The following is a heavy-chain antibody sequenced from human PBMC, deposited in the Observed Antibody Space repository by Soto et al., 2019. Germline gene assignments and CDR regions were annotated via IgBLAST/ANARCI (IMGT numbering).Heavy chain of an antibody. D-gene: IGHD5-12*01. J-gene: IGHJ6*02. CDR2: TYYRSKWFN. V-gene: IGHV6-1*01. CDR1: GDSVSSNSAA. CDR3: ASGSSGYDYGSYYYYGMDV. Sequence: SQTLSLTCAISGDSVSSNSAAWNWIRQSPSRGLEWLGRTYYRSKWFNDYAVSVKSRIIINPDTSKNQFSLQLNSVIPEDTAVYYCASGSSGYDYGSYYYYGMDVWGQGTTVTVSS.